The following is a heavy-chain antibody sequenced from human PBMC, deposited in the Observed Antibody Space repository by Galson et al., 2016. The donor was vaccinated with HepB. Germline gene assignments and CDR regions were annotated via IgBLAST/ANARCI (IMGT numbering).Heavy chain of an antibody. CDR3: ARQGRAYRNFDF. D-gene: IGHD3-16*02. V-gene: IGHV4-39*01. Sequence: ETLSLTCLVSGDSLDSGNYYWTWIRQPAGKGLEWIGSIYHGGTTYYKPSLTSRVTISVDTSKNQFSLRMTSVTAADTAVYYCARQGRAYRNFDFWGQGSLVAVSP. CDR1: GDSLDSGNYY. CDR2: IYHGGTT. J-gene: IGHJ4*02.